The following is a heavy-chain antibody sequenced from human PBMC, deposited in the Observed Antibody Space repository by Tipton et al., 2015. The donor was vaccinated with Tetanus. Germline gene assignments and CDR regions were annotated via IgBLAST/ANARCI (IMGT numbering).Heavy chain of an antibody. D-gene: IGHD3-3*01. Sequence: TLSLTCTASGGSIRSGSYQWNWIRQPPGKGLEWLAYTSPSGRTNSNYSLKRRITISQDMSKNQFSLRLASVTAADTAVYYCARANYEFPKKGPFDSWGQGALVIVSS. CDR1: GGSIRSGSYQ. J-gene: IGHJ4*02. CDR2: TSPSGRT. CDR3: ARANYEFPKKGPFDS. V-gene: IGHV4-61*01.